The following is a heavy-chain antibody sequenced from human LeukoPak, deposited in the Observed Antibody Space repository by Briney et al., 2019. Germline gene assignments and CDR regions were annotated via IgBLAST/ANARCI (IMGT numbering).Heavy chain of an antibody. CDR3: ARWGFGGVIVPFSMDV. J-gene: IGHJ6*04. Sequence: PGGSLRLSCAASGFTFGSYGMHWVRQAPGKGLEWVAVVSYDGSNKYYADSVKGRFTISRDNSKNTLSLQMNSLRAEDTAVYYCARWGFGGVIVPFSMDVWGKGTTVTVSS. CDR1: GFTFGSYG. V-gene: IGHV3-30*03. D-gene: IGHD3-16*02. CDR2: VSYDGSNK.